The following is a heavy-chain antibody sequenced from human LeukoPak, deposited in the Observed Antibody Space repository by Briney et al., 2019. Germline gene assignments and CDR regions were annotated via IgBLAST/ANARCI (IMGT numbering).Heavy chain of an antibody. CDR1: GYTFTDYY. V-gene: IGHV1-2*02. CDR3: ARDLERVVVVAATQIGFDP. Sequence: ASVKVSCKASGYTFTDYYMHWVRQAPGQGLEWMGWINPNSGGTNYAQKFQGRVTMTRDTSISTAYMELSRLRSDDTAVYYCARDLERVVVVAATQIGFDPWGQGTLVTVSS. CDR2: INPNSGGT. J-gene: IGHJ5*02. D-gene: IGHD2-15*01.